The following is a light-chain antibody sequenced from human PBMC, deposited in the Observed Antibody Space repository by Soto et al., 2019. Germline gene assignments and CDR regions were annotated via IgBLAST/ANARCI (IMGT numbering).Light chain of an antibody. CDR2: AAS. J-gene: IGKJ4*01. V-gene: IGKV1-12*01. CDR1: QDISSW. Sequence: DIQMTQSPSSVSASVGDRVTITCRASQDISSWLAWFQQKPGQAPKLLIYAASSLQIGVPSRFSGSGSGTDFTLTISSLQPEDSATYYCQQGNNFPLTFGGGTKVEIK. CDR3: QQGNNFPLT.